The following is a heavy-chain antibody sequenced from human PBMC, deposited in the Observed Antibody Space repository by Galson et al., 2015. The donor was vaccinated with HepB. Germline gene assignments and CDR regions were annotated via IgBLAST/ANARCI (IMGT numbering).Heavy chain of an antibody. CDR1: GFTFSSYS. V-gene: IGHV3-30*04. CDR3: ASATMIVPFDI. CDR2: ISYDGSNE. Sequence: SLRLSCAASGFTFSSYSMHWVRQAPGKGLEWVAVISYDGSNEYHADSVKGRFTISRDDSKNTLYLQMNSLRPDDTAVYYCASATMIVPFDIWGQGTMVTVSS. J-gene: IGHJ3*02. D-gene: IGHD3-22*01.